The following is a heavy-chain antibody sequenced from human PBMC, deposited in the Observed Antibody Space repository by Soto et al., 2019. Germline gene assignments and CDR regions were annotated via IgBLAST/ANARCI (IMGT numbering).Heavy chain of an antibody. CDR3: ARGGGYDSFDF. D-gene: IGHD5-12*01. Sequence: PSETLSLTCTVSGAPISYGGFSWSWIRQSPGRGLEWIGYISHLENTYFHPSFKSRLTMSIDRTRNQFSLKLSSVTAADMAVYYCARGGGYDSFDFWGQGIQVTVSS. CDR1: GAPISYGGFS. CDR2: ISHLENT. V-gene: IGHV4-30-2*06. J-gene: IGHJ4*02.